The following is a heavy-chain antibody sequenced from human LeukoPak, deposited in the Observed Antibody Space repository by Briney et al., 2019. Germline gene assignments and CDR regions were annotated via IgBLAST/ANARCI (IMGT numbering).Heavy chain of an antibody. Sequence: GGSLRLSCAASGFTFSSYEMNWVRQAPGKGLEWVSYISSSGSSIFYADSVKGRFTISRDNAKNSLYLQMNSLRAEDTAVYYCARVMTTVTDYYFDYWGRGTLVTVSS. D-gene: IGHD4-17*01. J-gene: IGHJ4*02. CDR1: GFTFSSYE. CDR3: ARVMTTVTDYYFDY. CDR2: ISSSGSSI. V-gene: IGHV3-48*03.